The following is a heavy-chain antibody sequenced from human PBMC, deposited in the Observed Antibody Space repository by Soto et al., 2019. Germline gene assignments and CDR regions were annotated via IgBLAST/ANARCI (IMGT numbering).Heavy chain of an antibody. V-gene: IGHV1-3*05. CDR1: GYTFTSYA. D-gene: IGHD2-21*02. Sequence: QVQLVQSGAEEKKPGASVKVSCKASGYTFTSYAMHWVRQAPGQRLEWMGWINAGNGNTKDSQKFQGRVTRTRDTSASTAYMELSSLRSEDTAVYYCAGSIVVVTALDYWGQGTLVTVSS. J-gene: IGHJ4*02. CDR3: AGSIVVVTALDY. CDR2: INAGNGNT.